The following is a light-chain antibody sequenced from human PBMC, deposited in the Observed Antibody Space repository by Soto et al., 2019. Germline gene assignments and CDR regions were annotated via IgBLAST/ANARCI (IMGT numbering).Light chain of an antibody. CDR3: SSYTTRSTLV. CDR2: DVS. V-gene: IGLV2-14*03. J-gene: IGLJ1*01. CDR1: RSDVGASPY. Sequence: QAVLTHPASVSGSPGQSITISCTGTRSDVGASPYVSWYQQYPGKAPRLMIFDVSSRPLGVSKRFSGSKSGNTASLTISGLQAEDEADYYCSSYTTRSTLVFGPGTKLTVL.